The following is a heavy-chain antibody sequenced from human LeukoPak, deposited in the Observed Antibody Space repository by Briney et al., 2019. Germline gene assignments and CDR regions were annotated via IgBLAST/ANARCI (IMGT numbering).Heavy chain of an antibody. CDR1: GFTFSSYG. CDR2: INQNRSEK. CDR3: ARGGPLLRYFDWLFPFDY. Sequence: GGSLRLSCAASGFTFSSYGMHWVRQAPGKGLEWVDNINQNRSEKYFVDSVKGRFTISRDNAKNSLYLQMNSLRAEDTAVYYCARGGPLLRYFDWLFPFDYWGHGTLVTVSS. J-gene: IGHJ4*01. V-gene: IGHV3-7*01. D-gene: IGHD3-9*01.